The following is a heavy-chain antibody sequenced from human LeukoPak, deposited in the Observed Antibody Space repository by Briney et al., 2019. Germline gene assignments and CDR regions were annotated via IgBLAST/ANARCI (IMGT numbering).Heavy chain of an antibody. J-gene: IGHJ4*02. CDR2: INPNSGGT. CDR3: ARDRPYGSGSYYPSPFDY. V-gene: IGHV1-2*04. D-gene: IGHD3-10*01. CDR1: GYTFTGYY. Sequence: ASVKVSCKASGYTFTGYYMHWVRQAPGQGLEWMGWINPNSGGTNYAQKFQGWVTMTRDTSISTAYMELSRLRSDDTAVYYCARDRPYGSGSYYPSPFDYWGQGTLVTVSS.